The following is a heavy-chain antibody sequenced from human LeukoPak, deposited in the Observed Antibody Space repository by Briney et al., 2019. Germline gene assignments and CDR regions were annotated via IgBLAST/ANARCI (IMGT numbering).Heavy chain of an antibody. Sequence: PGGSLRLSCAGSGFIFSDAWMSWVRQAPGKGLEWVGRIKRESDGGTTDYGATVKGRFILSRDESKTTVYLQMNSLRTEDTAVYYCTTRQGQADYHNSGHGTLVTVSS. D-gene: IGHD4-11*01. V-gene: IGHV3-15*01. CDR3: TTRQGQADYHN. CDR2: IKRESDGGTT. CDR1: GFIFSDAW. J-gene: IGHJ4*01.